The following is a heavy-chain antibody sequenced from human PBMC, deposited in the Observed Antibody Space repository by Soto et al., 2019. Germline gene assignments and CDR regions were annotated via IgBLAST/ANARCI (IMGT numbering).Heavy chain of an antibody. J-gene: IGHJ5*02. CDR1: RFTFSNYG. Sequence: GGSLRLSCAASRFTFSNYGMHWVRQTPGKGLEWVAVISYDGSNKYYADSVKGRFTISRDNAKKTVYLQMNSLRAEDTAVYYCARDQTTGDWFDAWGQGTLVTVSS. D-gene: IGHD4-17*01. CDR2: ISYDGSNK. CDR3: ARDQTTGDWFDA. V-gene: IGHV3-30*03.